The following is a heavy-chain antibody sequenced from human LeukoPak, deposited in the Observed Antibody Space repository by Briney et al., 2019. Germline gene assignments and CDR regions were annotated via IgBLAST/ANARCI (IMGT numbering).Heavy chain of an antibody. CDR3: ARADRLDGAPYLIGP. CDR2: INPDSGVT. CDR1: GYTFTDYY. V-gene: IGHV1-2*02. Sequence: GASVKLSCKTYGYTFTDYYLHWVRQAPGQGLEWMGWINPDSGVTSSAQKFRGRFSMTRDTSISTIYMEVAWLTSEDTAIYCCARADRLDGAPYLIGPWGQGTLVTVSS. D-gene: IGHD2-21*01. J-gene: IGHJ5*02.